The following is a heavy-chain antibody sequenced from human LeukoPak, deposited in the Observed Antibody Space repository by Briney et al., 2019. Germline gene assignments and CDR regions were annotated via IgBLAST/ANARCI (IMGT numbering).Heavy chain of an antibody. J-gene: IGHJ4*02. CDR1: GVSISSYY. D-gene: IGHD6-19*01. V-gene: IGHV4-59*01. Sequence: SETLSLTCTVSGVSISSYYWSWIRQPPGKGLEWIGYIYYSGSTNYNPSLKSRVTISIDTSKNQFSLKLSSVTAADTAVYYCASTRRPYSSGWYNGDYWGQGTLVTVSS. CDR3: ASTRRPYSSGWYNGDY. CDR2: IYYSGST.